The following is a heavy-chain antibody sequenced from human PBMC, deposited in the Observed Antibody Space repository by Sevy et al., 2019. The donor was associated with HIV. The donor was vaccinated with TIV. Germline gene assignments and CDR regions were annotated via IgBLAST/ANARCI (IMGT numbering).Heavy chain of an antibody. Sequence: GESLKISCEGSGFSFSSYWIHWVRQMPGKGLEWMATIHPGNSETRYRSSFQGQVIISADKSINTAYLQWSRLSASDTAIYYCFMRAHTDSSGYYYRYGMDVWGQGTTVTVSS. CDR1: GFSFSSYW. V-gene: IGHV5-51*01. CDR3: FMRAHTDSSGYYYRYGMDV. CDR2: IHPGNSET. D-gene: IGHD3-10*01. J-gene: IGHJ6*02.